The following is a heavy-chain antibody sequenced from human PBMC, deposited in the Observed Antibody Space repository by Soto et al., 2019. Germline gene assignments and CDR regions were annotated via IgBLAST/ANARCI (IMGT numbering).Heavy chain of an antibody. CDR2: ISGSGGST. V-gene: IGHV3-23*01. CDR3: AKGRRFDGDYGWFDP. CDR1: GFTFSSYA. Sequence: EVQLLESGGGLVQPGGSLRLSCAASGFTFSSYAMSWVRQAPGRGLEWVSAISGSGGSTYYADSVKGRFTISRDNSKNTLYLQMNSLRAEDTAVYYCAKGRRFDGDYGWFDPWGQGTLVTVSS. D-gene: IGHD4-17*01. J-gene: IGHJ5*02.